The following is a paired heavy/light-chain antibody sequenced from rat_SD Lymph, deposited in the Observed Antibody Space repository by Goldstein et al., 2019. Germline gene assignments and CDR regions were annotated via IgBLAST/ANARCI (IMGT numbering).Heavy chain of an antibody. D-gene: IGHD1-6*01. CDR2: ISSSSSYI. CDR1: GFTFSNYG. J-gene: IGHJ4*01. Sequence: EVQLVESGGGLVQPGRSLKLSCLASGFTFSNYGMNWIRQAPGKGLEWVASISSSSSYIYYADTVKGRFTISRDNAKNTLYLQMTSLRSEDTALYYCARCPIMYTTDYSYYVMDAWGQGASVTVSS. V-gene: IGHV5-34*01. CDR3: ARCPIMYTTDYSYYVMDA.
Light chain of an antibody. Sequence: DIVMTQTPSSQAVSAGEKVTMSCKSSQSLLYSENKKNYLAWYQQKPGQSPKLLISWASTRESGVPDRFIGSGSGTDFTLTISSVQAEDLAVYYCEQYYDTPLTFGSGTKLEIK. CDR3: EQYYDTPLT. CDR1: QSLLYSENKKNY. CDR2: WAS. V-gene: IGKV8S4*01. J-gene: IGKJ5*01.